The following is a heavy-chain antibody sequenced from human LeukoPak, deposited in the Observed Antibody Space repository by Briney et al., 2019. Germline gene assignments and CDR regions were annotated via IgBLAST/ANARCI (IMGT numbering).Heavy chain of an antibody. CDR1: GGSISSGGYY. Sequence: SETLSLTCTVSGGSISSGGYYWSWIRQHPGMGLKWIGYIYYSGSTYYNPSLKSRVTISVDTSKNQFFLKLSSVTAADTAVYYCARSDKYHYYGMDVWGQGTTVTVSS. CDR2: IYYSGST. CDR3: ARSDKYHYYGMDV. J-gene: IGHJ6*02. V-gene: IGHV4-31*03. D-gene: IGHD3-9*01.